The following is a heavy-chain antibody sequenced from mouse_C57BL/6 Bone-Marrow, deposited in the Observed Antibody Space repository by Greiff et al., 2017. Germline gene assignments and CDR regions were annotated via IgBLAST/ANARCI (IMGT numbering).Heavy chain of an antibody. CDR1: GYTFTSYW. CDR3: AFSSYSNPGWFAY. D-gene: IGHD2-5*01. Sequence: QVQLQQPGAELVRPGTSVKLSCKASGYTFTSYWMHWVKQRPGQGLEWIGVIDPSDSYTNYNQKFKGKATLTVDTSSSTAYMQLSSLTSEDSAVYYCAFSSYSNPGWFAYWGQGTLVTVSA. V-gene: IGHV1-59*01. J-gene: IGHJ3*01. CDR2: IDPSDSYT.